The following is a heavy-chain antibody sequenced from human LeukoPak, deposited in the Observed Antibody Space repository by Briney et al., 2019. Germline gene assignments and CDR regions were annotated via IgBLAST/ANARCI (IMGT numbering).Heavy chain of an antibody. J-gene: IGHJ4*02. CDR1: GFTFPAYA. CDR3: AKRGSGDYFDY. Sequence: GGSLRLSCAASGFTFPAYAMNWVRQAPGKGLEWVSVISGTGGSTYYADTVKGRFTISRDTSKNTLNLQMNSLRVEDTAVCYFAKRGSGDYFDYWGQGTLVTVSS. CDR2: ISGTGGST. D-gene: IGHD3-16*01. V-gene: IGHV3-23*01.